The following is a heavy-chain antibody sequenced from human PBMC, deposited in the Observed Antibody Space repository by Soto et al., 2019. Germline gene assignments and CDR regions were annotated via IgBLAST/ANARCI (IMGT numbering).Heavy chain of an antibody. CDR2: IYYSGST. CDR3: ARHPGYVLYYCDD. V-gene: IGHV4-39*01. CDR1: GFSISSSSYY. J-gene: IGHJ4*02. D-gene: IGHD3-10*02. Sequence: SETLSLTCTVSGFSISSSSYYGGWIRQPPGKGLEWIGSIYYSGSTYYNPSLKSRVTISVDTSKNQFSLKLSSVTAADTAVYYCARHPGYVLYYCDDWGQGTLVTVSS.